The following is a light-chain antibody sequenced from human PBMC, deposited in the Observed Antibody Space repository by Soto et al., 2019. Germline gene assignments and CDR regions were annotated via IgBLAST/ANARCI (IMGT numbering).Light chain of an antibody. CDR3: QQSYSTSYT. V-gene: IGKV3-11*01. J-gene: IGKJ2*01. CDR2: DAS. CDR1: QSVSSY. Sequence: EIVLTQSPATLSLSPGERATLSCRASQSVSSYLAWYQQKPGQAPRLLIYDASNRATGIPARFSGSGSGTDVTLTISSLEPEDFATYYCQQSYSTSYTFGQGTKLEIK.